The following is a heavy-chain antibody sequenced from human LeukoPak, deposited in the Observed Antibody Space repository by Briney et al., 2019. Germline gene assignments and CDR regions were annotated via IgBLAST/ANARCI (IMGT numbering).Heavy chain of an antibody. J-gene: IGHJ4*02. CDR3: ARNNHYYHSTFDY. V-gene: IGHV3-21*01. D-gene: IGHD3-22*01. CDR1: GFTFSSYS. CDR2: ISSSNSYI. Sequence: GGSLRLSCAASGFTFSSYSMNCVRQAPGKGLEWVSSISSSNSYIYYADSVKGRFTISRDNAKNSLYLQMNSLRAEDTAVYYCARNNHYYHSTFDYWGQGTLVTVSS.